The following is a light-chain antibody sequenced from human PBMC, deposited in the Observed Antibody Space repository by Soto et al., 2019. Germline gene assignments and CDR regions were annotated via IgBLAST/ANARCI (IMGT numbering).Light chain of an antibody. CDR1: SRDVGGYNY. Sequence: QSALTQPPSASGSPGQSVTISCTGTSRDVGGYNYVSWYQQHPGKAPKLMIYEVSKRPSGVPDRFSGSKSGNMASLTVSGLQAEDEADYYCSSYAGSNGVFGTGTKVTVL. CDR2: EVS. CDR3: SSYAGSNGV. J-gene: IGLJ1*01. V-gene: IGLV2-8*01.